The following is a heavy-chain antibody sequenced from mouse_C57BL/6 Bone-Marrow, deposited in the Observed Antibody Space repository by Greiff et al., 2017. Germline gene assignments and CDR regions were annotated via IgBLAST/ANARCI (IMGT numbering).Heavy chain of an antibody. D-gene: IGHD2-4*01. CDR2: IYPSDSET. CDR1: GYTFTSYW. V-gene: IGHV1-61*01. CDR3: ARYYYDYDY. J-gene: IGHJ2*01. Sequence: VQLQQPGAELVRPGSSVKLSCKASGYTFTSYWMDWVKQRPGQGLEWIGNIYPSDSETHYNQKFKDKATLTVDKSSSTAYMQLSSLTSEDSAVYYCARYYYDYDYWGQGTTLTVSS.